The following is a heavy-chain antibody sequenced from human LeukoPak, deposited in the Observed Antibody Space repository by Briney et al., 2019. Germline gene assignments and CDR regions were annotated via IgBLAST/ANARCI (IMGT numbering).Heavy chain of an antibody. CDR2: IIPILGIA. Sequence: ASVKVSCKASGGTFSSYAISWVRQAPGQGLEWMGRIIPILGIANYAQKFQGRVTITADKSTSTAYMELSSLRSEDTAVYYCARDRQWDLPDDAFDIWGQGTMVTVSS. J-gene: IGHJ3*02. D-gene: IGHD1-26*01. V-gene: IGHV1-69*04. CDR3: ARDRQWDLPDDAFDI. CDR1: GGTFSSYA.